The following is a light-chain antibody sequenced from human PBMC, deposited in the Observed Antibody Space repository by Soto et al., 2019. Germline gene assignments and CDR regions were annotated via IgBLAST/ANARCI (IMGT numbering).Light chain of an antibody. J-gene: IGLJ2*01. V-gene: IGLV1-40*01. Sequence: QSVLPQPPSVSGAPGQRVTISCTGSSSNLGANYDVHWYQHLPGTAPKLLIYLNNNRPSGVPDRFSGSKSGTSASLVITGLQAEDEAEYYCQSYASSLSVPVFGGGTQLTV. CDR2: LNN. CDR1: SSNLGANYD. CDR3: QSYASSLSVPV.